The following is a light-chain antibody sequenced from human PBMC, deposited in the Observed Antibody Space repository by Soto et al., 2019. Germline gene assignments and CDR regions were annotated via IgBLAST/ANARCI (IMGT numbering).Light chain of an antibody. Sequence: DIQERQCNSKLCECVGDRVTITCRASQRISSWLAWYQQKPGKAPKLLIYDAASLESGVPSRFSGSGSGTESTLTFSSLQPDDFATYYCQQYNRYVLSCGGGTEV. CDR2: DAA. CDR1: QRISSW. CDR3: QQYNRYVLS. V-gene: IGKV1-5*01. J-gene: IGKJ4*02.